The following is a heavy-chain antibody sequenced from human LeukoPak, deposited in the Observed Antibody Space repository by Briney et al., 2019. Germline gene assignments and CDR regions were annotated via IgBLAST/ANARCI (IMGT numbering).Heavy chain of an antibody. D-gene: IGHD4-17*01. V-gene: IGHV3-23*01. CDR1: GFTFSSYA. J-gene: IGHJ4*02. CDR3: AKGINDYGDYDFDY. Sequence: GGSLRLSCAVSGFTFSSYAMRWLRQAPGKGLERVSAISGSGGSTYCADSVKGRFTISRDNSKNTLYLQMNSLRAEDTAVYYCAKGINDYGDYDFDYWGQGTLVTVSS. CDR2: ISGSGGST.